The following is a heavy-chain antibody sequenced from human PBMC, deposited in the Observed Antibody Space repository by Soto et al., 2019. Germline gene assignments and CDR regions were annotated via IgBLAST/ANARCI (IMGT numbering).Heavy chain of an antibody. Sequence: SETLSLTCTASGGSVSSGSYYWSWIRQPPGKGLEWIGYIYYSGSTNYNPSLKSRVTISVDTSKNQFSLKLSSVTAADTAVYYCPRGFPDGIPMIVLVPPHQYSDYWGQGTLVTVSS. D-gene: IGHD3-22*01. CDR2: IYYSGST. J-gene: IGHJ4*02. V-gene: IGHV4-61*01. CDR1: GGSVSSGSYY. CDR3: PRGFPDGIPMIVLVPPHQYSDY.